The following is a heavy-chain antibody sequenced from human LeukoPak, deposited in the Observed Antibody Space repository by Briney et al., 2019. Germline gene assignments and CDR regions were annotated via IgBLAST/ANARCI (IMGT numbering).Heavy chain of an antibody. CDR3: ARATVAGTRYNWFDP. CDR2: ISAYNGNT. Sequence: GASVKVSCKASGYTFTDYYMHWVRQAPGQGLEWMGWISAYNGNTNYAQKLQGRVTMTTDTSTSTAYMELRSPRSGDTAVYYCARATVAGTRYNWFDPWGQGTLVTVSS. D-gene: IGHD6-19*01. CDR1: GYTFTDYY. J-gene: IGHJ5*02. V-gene: IGHV1-18*04.